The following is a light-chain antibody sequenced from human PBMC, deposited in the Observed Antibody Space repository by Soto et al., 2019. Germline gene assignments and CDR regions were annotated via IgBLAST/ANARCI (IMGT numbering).Light chain of an antibody. CDR2: DVS. J-gene: IGLJ3*02. V-gene: IGLV2-11*01. CDR1: SSDVGGYNY. CDR3: CSSAGSDSPWV. Sequence: QSALTQPRSVSGSPGQSVTISCTGTSSDVGGYNYVSWYQQHPGKAPKLMIYDVSKRPSGVPDRFSGSKSGSTASLTISGRQAEDEADHYCCSSAGSDSPWVFGGGTKLTVL.